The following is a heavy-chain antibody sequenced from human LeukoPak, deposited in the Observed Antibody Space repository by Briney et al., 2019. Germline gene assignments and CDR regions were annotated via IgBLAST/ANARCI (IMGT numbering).Heavy chain of an antibody. CDR3: AKALRF. CDR1: GFTLSTNA. Sequence: PGGSLRLSCLTSGFTLSTNAMSWVRQAPGKGLEWISGISGSGASTYYADSVKGRFTISRDDSRNTLYLQMNSLRGDDTAVYYCAKALRFRGQGTLVTVSS. J-gene: IGHJ4*02. CDR2: ISGSGAST. V-gene: IGHV3-23*01. D-gene: IGHD3-3*01.